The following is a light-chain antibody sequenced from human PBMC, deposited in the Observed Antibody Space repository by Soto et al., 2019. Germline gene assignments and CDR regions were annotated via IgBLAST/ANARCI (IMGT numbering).Light chain of an antibody. CDR2: AAS. J-gene: IGKJ2*01. Sequence: ALRMTQSPSSFSASTGDRVTITCRASQGISSYLAWYQQKPGKAPKLLIYAASTLQSGVPSRFSGSGSGTDFTLTISCLQSEDFATYYCQQYYSYLRTFGQGTKLEIK. CDR3: QQYYSYLRT. V-gene: IGKV1-8*01. CDR1: QGISSY.